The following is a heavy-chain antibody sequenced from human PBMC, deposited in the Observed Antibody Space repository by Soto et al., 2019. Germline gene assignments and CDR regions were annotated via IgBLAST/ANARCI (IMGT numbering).Heavy chain of an antibody. J-gene: IGHJ4*02. CDR3: AADATAWQQMVPSDY. CDR2: IAVGSGYT. V-gene: IGHV1-58*01. D-gene: IGHD2-8*01. Sequence: GASVKVSCKASGFTFTSSAFHWVRQARGQRLEWIGWIAVGSGYTNYAQRFQDRVTLTRDMSTATTYMELSRLTSEDTAIYYCAADATAWQQMVPSDYWGQGTLVTVSS. CDR1: GFTFTSSA.